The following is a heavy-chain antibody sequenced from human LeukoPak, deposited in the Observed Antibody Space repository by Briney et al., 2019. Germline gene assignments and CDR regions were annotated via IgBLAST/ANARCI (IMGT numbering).Heavy chain of an antibody. D-gene: IGHD3-10*01. CDR1: GGSISSSSYY. Sequence: PSETLSLTCTVSGGSISSSSYYWGWIRQPPGKGLEWIGSIYYSGSTYYNPSLKSRVTISVDTSKNQFSLKLSSVTAADTAVYYCARVPLSGPTMVRGVYLYYFDYWGQGTLVTVSS. V-gene: IGHV4-39*07. J-gene: IGHJ4*02. CDR3: ARVPLSGPTMVRGVYLYYFDY. CDR2: IYYSGST.